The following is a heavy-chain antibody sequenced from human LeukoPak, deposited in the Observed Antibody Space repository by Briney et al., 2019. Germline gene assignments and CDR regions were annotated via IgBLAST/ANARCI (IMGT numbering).Heavy chain of an antibody. CDR2: NYHGESDN. V-gene: IGHV5-51*01. D-gene: IGHD6-19*01. CDR3: ARPSDPLRYSSVLYFGY. CDR1: GYRFTSYW. J-gene: IGHJ4*02. Sequence: GESLETSFKGPGYRFTSYWNGWGRPMPGKGLEGRGINYHGESDNRYSPSFQGQVTISADKSISTAYLQWSSLKASDTAMYYCARPSDPLRYSSVLYFGYWGQGTLVTVSS.